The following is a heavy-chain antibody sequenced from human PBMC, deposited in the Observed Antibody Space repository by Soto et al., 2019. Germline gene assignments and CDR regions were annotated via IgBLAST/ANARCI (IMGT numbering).Heavy chain of an antibody. Sequence: GASVKVSCKASGYTFTSYGISWVRQAPGQGLDWLGWISVYNVNTNYAQKLQGRVTMTTDTSTSTAYMELRSLRFDDTAVYYCARDRGDYRNAFDIWGQGTMVTVSS. CDR2: ISVYNVNT. V-gene: IGHV1-18*01. D-gene: IGHD4-17*01. CDR1: GYTFTSYG. J-gene: IGHJ3*02. CDR3: ARDRGDYRNAFDI.